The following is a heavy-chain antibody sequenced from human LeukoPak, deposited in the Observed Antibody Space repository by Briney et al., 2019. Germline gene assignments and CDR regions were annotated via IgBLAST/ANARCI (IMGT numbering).Heavy chain of an antibody. V-gene: IGHV3-66*04. D-gene: IGHD2-2*01. CDR3: ARHNVVPAAKDYYYMDV. CDR2: IYSGGST. J-gene: IGHJ6*03. Sequence: GGSLRLSCAASGFTVSSNYMSWVRQAPGKGLEWVSVIYSGGSTYYADSVKGRFTISRDNSKNTLYLQMNSLRAEDTAVYYCARHNVVPAAKDYYYMDVWGKGTTVTVSS. CDR1: GFTVSSNY.